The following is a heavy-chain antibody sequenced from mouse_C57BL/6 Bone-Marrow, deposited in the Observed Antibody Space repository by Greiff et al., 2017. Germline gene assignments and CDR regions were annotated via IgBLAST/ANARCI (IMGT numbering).Heavy chain of an antibody. Sequence: EVKLVESGGGLVKPGGSLKLSCAASGFTFSDYGMHWVRQAPEKGLEWVAYISSGGSTIYYAVTVKGRFTISRDNAKNTLFLQMTSLRSEDTDMYDCARGDYNYGGAWFAYWGQGTLVTVSA. CDR1: GFTFSDYG. J-gene: IGHJ3*01. D-gene: IGHD2-12*01. CDR3: ARGDYNYGGAWFAY. CDR2: ISSGGSTI. V-gene: IGHV5-17*01.